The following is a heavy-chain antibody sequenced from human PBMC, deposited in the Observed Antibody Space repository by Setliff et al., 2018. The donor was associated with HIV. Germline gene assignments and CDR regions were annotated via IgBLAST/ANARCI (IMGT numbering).Heavy chain of an antibody. D-gene: IGHD3-16*01. Sequence: ASVKVSCKASGYTFTSYYMHWVRQAPGQGLEWMGVINPGGGSITYAQKFQGRVTMTRDTSTSTVHMELSGLRSEDTAMYYCARGWGGQDSNYYGMDVWGQGTTVTVSS. CDR1: GYTFTSYY. J-gene: IGHJ6*02. V-gene: IGHV1-46*01. CDR3: ARGWGGQDSNYYGMDV. CDR2: INPGGGSI.